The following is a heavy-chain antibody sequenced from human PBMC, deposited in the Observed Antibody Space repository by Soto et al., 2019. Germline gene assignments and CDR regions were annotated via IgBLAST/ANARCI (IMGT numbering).Heavy chain of an antibody. CDR2: IYSGGST. Sequence: EVQLVESGGGLVQPGGSLRLSCAASGFTVSSNYMSWVRQAPGKGLEWVSVIYSGGSTYYADSVKGRFTISRHNSKNTLYLQMNSLRAEDTAVYYCASLNSYGFRLPLYYYYMDVWGKGTTVTVSS. D-gene: IGHD5-18*01. CDR3: ASLNSYGFRLPLYYYYMDV. V-gene: IGHV3-53*04. J-gene: IGHJ6*03. CDR1: GFTVSSNY.